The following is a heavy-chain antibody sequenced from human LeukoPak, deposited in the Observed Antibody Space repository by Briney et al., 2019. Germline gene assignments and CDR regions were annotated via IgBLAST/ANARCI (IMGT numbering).Heavy chain of an antibody. Sequence: ASVKVSCKASGYTFTRYGISWVRQAPGQGLEWMGWINPNSGGTNYAQKFQGRVTMTRDTSISTAYMELSRLRSDDTAVYYCASNTGDFCFDPWGQGTLVTVSS. D-gene: IGHD3-3*01. J-gene: IGHJ5*02. CDR3: ASNTGDFCFDP. CDR2: INPNSGGT. V-gene: IGHV1-2*02. CDR1: GYTFTRYG.